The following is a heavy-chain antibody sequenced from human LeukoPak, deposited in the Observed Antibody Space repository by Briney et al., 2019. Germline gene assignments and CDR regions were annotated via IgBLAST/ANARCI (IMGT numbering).Heavy chain of an antibody. J-gene: IGHJ6*03. V-gene: IGHV3-30-3*01. CDR2: ISYDGSNK. CDR1: GFTFSSYW. Sequence: GGSLRLSCSASGFTFSSYWMSWVRQAPGKGLEWVAVISYDGSNKYYADSVKGRFTISRDNSKNTLYLQMNSLRAEDTAVYYCARDPNPLYYYYYMDVWGKGTTVTVSS. CDR3: ARDPNPLYYYYYMDV.